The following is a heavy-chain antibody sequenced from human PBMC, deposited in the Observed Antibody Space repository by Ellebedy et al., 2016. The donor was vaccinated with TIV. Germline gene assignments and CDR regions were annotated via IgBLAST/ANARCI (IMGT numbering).Heavy chain of an antibody. CDR1: GFNFRSYW. V-gene: IGHV3-7*01. J-gene: IGHJ5*02. D-gene: IGHD4-17*01. CDR3: ARRASYGDYAVQVNPWFDP. CDR2: IRQEGDEI. Sequence: GGSLRLSCAASGFNFRSYWMTWVRQAPGKGLEWVAKIRQEGDEIYYVESVKGRFTISRDHAKNSLFLQMTSLIVEDTAGYYCARRASYGDYAVQVNPWFDPWGQGTLVTVSS.